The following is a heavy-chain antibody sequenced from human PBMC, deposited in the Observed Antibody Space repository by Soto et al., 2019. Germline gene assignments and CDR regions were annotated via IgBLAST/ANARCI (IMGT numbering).Heavy chain of an antibody. CDR3: ARAYSSSWFDAFDI. CDR1: GGSISSGGYY. J-gene: IGHJ3*02. V-gene: IGHV4-31*03. Sequence: PSETLSLTCTVSGGSISSGGYYWSWIRQHPGKGLEWIGYIYYSGSTYYNPSLKSRVTISVDTSKNQFSLKLSSVTAADTAVYYCARAYSSSWFDAFDIWGQGTMVT. D-gene: IGHD6-13*01. CDR2: IYYSGST.